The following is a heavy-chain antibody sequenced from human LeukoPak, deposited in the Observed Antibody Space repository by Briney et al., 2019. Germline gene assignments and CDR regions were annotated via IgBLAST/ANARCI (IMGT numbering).Heavy chain of an antibody. Sequence: KPSETLSLTCAVYGGSFSGYYWSWIRQPPGKGLEWIGEINHSGSTNYNPSLKSRVTISVDTSKNQFSLKLSSVTAADTAVYYCARHGLDYYYDSNYYFDYWGQGTLVTVSS. V-gene: IGHV4-34*01. CDR2: INHSGST. CDR1: GGSFSGYY. D-gene: IGHD3-22*01. CDR3: ARHGLDYYYDSNYYFDY. J-gene: IGHJ4*02.